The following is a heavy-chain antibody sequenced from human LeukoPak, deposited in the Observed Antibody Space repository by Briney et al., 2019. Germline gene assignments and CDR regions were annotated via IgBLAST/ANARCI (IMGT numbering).Heavy chain of an antibody. CDR2: IYHSGST. Sequence: SETLSLTCTVSGDSLSGYYWGWIRQPPGKGMEWIGSIYHSGSTYYNPSLKSRVTISVDTSKNQFSLKLSSVTAADTAVYYCARDLGYCSGGSCDWGQGTLVTVSS. CDR3: ARDLGYCSGGSCD. CDR1: GDSLSGYY. D-gene: IGHD2-15*01. V-gene: IGHV4-38-2*02. J-gene: IGHJ4*02.